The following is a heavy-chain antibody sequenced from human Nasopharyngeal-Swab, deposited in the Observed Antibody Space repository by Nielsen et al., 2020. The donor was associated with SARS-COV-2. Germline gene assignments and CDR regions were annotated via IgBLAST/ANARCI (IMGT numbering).Heavy chain of an antibody. Sequence: SVKVSCKASGYTFTSYAMHWVRQAPGQRLEWMGWINAGNGNTKYSQKFQGRVTITRDTAASTAYMELSSLRSEDTAVYYCARDSYGWNYFDYWGQGTLVTVSS. CDR3: ARDSYGWNYFDY. CDR1: GYTFTSYA. V-gene: IGHV1-3*01. D-gene: IGHD5-18*01. J-gene: IGHJ4*02. CDR2: INAGNGNT.